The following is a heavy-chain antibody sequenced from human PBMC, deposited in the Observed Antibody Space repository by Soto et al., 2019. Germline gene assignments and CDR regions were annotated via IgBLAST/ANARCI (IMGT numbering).Heavy chain of an antibody. CDR1: GFTFSSYG. CDR3: ARDRGRDAFDY. D-gene: IGHD3-10*01. V-gene: IGHV3-33*01. J-gene: IGHJ4*02. Sequence: QVQLVESGGGVVQPGRSLRLSCAASGFTFSSYGMHWVRRAPGKGLEWMAVIWYDGSNKYYADSVKGRFTISRDNSKNTLYLQMNSLRAEDTAVYYCARDRGRDAFDYWVQGTLVTVSS. CDR2: IWYDGSNK.